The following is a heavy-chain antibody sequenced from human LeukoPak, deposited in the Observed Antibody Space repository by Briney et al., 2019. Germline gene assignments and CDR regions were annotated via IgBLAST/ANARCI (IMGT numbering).Heavy chain of an antibody. J-gene: IGHJ4*02. CDR3: AREGSTDAHLDY. Sequence: SETLSLTCAVSGGSISSYYWSWIRQPPGKGLEWIGYIYYSGGTNYNPSLKSRVTISVDTSKNQFSLKLSSVTAADTAVYYCAREGSTDAHLDYWGQGTLVTVSS. CDR1: GGSISSYY. V-gene: IGHV4-59*01. D-gene: IGHD2-15*01. CDR2: IYYSGGT.